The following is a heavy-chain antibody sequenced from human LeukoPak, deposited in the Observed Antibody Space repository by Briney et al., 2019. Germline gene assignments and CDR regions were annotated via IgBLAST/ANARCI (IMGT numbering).Heavy chain of an antibody. J-gene: IGHJ4*02. CDR1: GGSFSGYY. CDR2: INHSGST. Sequence: SETLSLTCAVYGGSFSGYYWNWIRQPPGKGLEWIGEINHSGSTNYNPSLKSRVTISVDTSKNQFSLKLTSVTAADTAVYYCVKGVYSSGYDYWGQGTLVTVSS. V-gene: IGHV4-34*01. CDR3: VKGVYSSGYDY. D-gene: IGHD6-19*01.